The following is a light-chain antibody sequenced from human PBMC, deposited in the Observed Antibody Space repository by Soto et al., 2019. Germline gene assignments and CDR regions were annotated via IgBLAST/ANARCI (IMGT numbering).Light chain of an antibody. J-gene: IGKJ3*01. Sequence: EIVFTQSPGTLSLSPGERATLSCRASQSVSSSYLAWYQQKPGRAPRLLIYGASSRATGIPDRFSGSGSGTDFTLTISRLEPEDFAVYYCQQYGSSPSVTFGPGTKVDIK. CDR2: GAS. CDR1: QSVSSSY. V-gene: IGKV3-20*01. CDR3: QQYGSSPSVT.